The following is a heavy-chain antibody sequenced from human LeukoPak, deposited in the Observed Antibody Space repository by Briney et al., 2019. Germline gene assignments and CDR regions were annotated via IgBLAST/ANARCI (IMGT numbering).Heavy chain of an antibody. CDR3: ARGVFSSTPDWFDP. D-gene: IGHD3-3*01. CDR1: GGSISSYY. J-gene: IGHJ5*02. CDR2: IYTSGST. V-gene: IGHV4-4*07. Sequence: SETLSLTCTVSGGSISSYYWSWIRQPAGKGLEWIGRIYTSGSTNYNPSLKSRATMSVDTSKNQFSLKLSSVTAADTAVYYCARGVFSSTPDWFDPWGQGTLVTVSS.